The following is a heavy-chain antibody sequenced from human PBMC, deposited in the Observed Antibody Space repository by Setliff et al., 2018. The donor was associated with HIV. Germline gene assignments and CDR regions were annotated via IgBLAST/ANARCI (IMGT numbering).Heavy chain of an antibody. J-gene: IGHJ4*02. D-gene: IGHD7-27*01. V-gene: IGHV4-4*08. CDR3: ARDPNTGGYYLDF. CDR2: INTSGST. CDR1: DGSFSSDY. Sequence: SETLSLTCTVSDGSFSSDYWTWIRQTPGKGLEWIGYINTSGSTKYNPSLKSRLTMSVDSSGNQFSLTLTSVTAADTAVYYCARDPNTGGYYLDFWGPGALVTVSS.